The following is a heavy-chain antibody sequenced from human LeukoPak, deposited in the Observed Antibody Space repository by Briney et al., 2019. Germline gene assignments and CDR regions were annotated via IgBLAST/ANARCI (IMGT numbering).Heavy chain of an antibody. V-gene: IGHV1-8*01. CDR3: ARGREVLDAFDI. D-gene: IGHD3-3*01. J-gene: IGHJ3*02. CDR1: GYTFTSYD. CDR2: MNPNSGNT. Sequence: ASVKVSCKASGYTFTSYDINWVRQATGQGLEWMGWMNPNSGNTGYAQKFQGRVTMTRNTSISTAYMELSSLRSEDTAVYYCARGREVLDAFDIWGQGTMATVSS.